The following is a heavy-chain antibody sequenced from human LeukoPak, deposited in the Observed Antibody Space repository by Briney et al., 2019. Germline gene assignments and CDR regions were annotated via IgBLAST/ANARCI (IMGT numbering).Heavy chain of an antibody. V-gene: IGHV3-21*01. CDR1: GFTFSSCT. J-gene: IGHJ4*02. CDR3: ARGPWELPLDY. D-gene: IGHD1-26*01. Sequence: PGGSLTLSCAASGFTFSSCTMNWVRQAPGKGLEWVSSISSSSSYIYYADSVKGRFTISRDNAKNSLFLQMNSLRAEDTAVYYCARGPWELPLDYWGQGTLVTVSS. CDR2: ISSSSSYI.